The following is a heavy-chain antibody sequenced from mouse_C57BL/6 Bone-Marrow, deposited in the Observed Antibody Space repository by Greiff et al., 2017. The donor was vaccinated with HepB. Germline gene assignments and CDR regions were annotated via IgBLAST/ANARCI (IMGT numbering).Heavy chain of an antibody. J-gene: IGHJ4*01. V-gene: IGHV5-12*01. Sequence: VQLKESGGGLVQPGGSLKLSCAASGFTFSDYYMYWVRQTPEKRLEWVAYISNGGGSTYYPDTVKGRFTISRDNAKNTLYLQMSRLKSEDTAMYYCARRDYGSSYYYAMDYWGQGTSVTVSS. CDR2: ISNGGGST. D-gene: IGHD1-1*01. CDR3: ARRDYGSSYYYAMDY. CDR1: GFTFSDYY.